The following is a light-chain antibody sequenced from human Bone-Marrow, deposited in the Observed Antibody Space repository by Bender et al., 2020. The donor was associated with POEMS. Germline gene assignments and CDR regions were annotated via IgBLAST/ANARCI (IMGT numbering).Light chain of an antibody. CDR1: SSNIESNS. J-gene: IGLJ1*01. Sequence: QSVLTQPPSASGTPGQRVTISCSGSSSNIESNSVSWYQQLPGTAPKLLIYRDNQRPSGVPDRFSGSKSGNTASLTISGLQAEDEADYYCAAWNDSLNEYVFGKGTKVTVL. CDR3: AAWNDSLNEYV. V-gene: IGLV1-44*01. CDR2: RDN.